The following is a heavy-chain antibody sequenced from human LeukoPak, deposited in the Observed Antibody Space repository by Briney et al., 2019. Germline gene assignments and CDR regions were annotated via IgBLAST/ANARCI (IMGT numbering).Heavy chain of an antibody. CDR2: IYYSGST. J-gene: IGHJ2*01. V-gene: IGHV4-39*01. D-gene: IGHD2/OR15-2a*01. CDR3: ARAFRARYFDL. CDR1: GGSITTSSYY. Sequence: SETLSLTCTVSGGSITTSSYYWCWIRQPPGKGLEWIGIIYYSGSTYYNPSLKGRVTISVDTSKNQFSLKLSSVTGADTAVYYCARAFRARYFDLWGRGTLVTVSS.